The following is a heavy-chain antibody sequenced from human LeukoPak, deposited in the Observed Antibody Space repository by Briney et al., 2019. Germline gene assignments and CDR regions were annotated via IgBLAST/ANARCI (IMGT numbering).Heavy chain of an antibody. V-gene: IGHV3-15*01. D-gene: IGHD4-17*01. J-gene: IGHJ5*02. CDR2: IKSKTDGGTT. CDR1: GFTFSNAW. Sequence: GGSLRLSCAASGFTFSNAWMSWVRQAPGKGLEWVGRIKSKTDGGTTDYAAPVKGRFSISRDDSNNTLSLQMNSLKIEDTAVYYCARDRSWDGDPIIGGNWFDPWGQGTLVTVSS. CDR3: ARDRSWDGDPIIGGNWFDP.